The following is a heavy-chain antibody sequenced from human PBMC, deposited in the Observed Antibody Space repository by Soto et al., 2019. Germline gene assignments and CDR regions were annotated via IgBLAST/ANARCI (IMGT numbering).Heavy chain of an antibody. Sequence: GSLRLSCAASGFTFTRYSMNWVRQAPGKGLEWVSSISSTTNYIYYADSMKGRFTVSRDNAKNSVYLEMNSLSAKDTALYYCARESEDLTSNFDYWGQGTLVTVSS. J-gene: IGHJ4*02. CDR3: ARESEDLTSNFDY. CDR2: ISSTTNYI. V-gene: IGHV3-21*01. CDR1: GFTFTRYS.